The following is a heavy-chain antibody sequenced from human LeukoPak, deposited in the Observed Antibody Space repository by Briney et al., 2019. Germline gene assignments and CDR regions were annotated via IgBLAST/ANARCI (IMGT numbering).Heavy chain of an antibody. D-gene: IGHD2-8*01. CDR3: ARDQWAEYFDY. CDR2: ISAYNGNT. Sequence: TSVKVSCKASGYTFTSYGISWVRQAPGQGLEWMGWISAYNGNTNYAQKLQGRVTMTTDTSTSTAYKELRSLRSDDTAVYYCARDQWAEYFDYWGQGTLVTVSS. J-gene: IGHJ4*02. V-gene: IGHV1-18*01. CDR1: GYTFTSYG.